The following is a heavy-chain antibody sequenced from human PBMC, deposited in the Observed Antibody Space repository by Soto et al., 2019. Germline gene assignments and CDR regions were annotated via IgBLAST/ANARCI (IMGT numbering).Heavy chain of an antibody. CDR3: ARDLGLSSSNYFDF. CDR1: GLTFTDYY. D-gene: IGHD3-10*01. CDR2: ISGSTDYL. Sequence: QVQLVESGGDLVKPGGSLRLSFAASGLTFTDYYMSWLRQAPGQGLQWLSYISGSTDYLNYADSVKGRFTISRDNAKNLLCLQMTSLRADDTAVYYCARDLGLSSSNYFDFWGQGTLVTVSS. J-gene: IGHJ4*02. V-gene: IGHV3-11*05.